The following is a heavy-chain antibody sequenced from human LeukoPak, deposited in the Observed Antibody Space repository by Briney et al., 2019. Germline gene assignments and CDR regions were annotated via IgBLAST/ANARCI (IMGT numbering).Heavy chain of an antibody. CDR3: ARAIFGVVSEYFQH. CDR2: ISYDGSNK. J-gene: IGHJ1*01. D-gene: IGHD3-3*01. Sequence: PGRSLRLSCAASGFTFSSYAMHWVRQAPGKGLEWVAVISYDGSNKYYADSVKGRFTISRDNSKNTQYLQMNSLRAEDTAVYYCARAIFGVVSEYFQHWGQGTLVTVSS. CDR1: GFTFSSYA. V-gene: IGHV3-30-3*01.